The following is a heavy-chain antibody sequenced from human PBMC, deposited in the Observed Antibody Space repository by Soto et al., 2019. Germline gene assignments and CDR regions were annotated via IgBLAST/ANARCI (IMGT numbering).Heavy chain of an antibody. CDR3: TTDAGSPVVPATGY. D-gene: IGHD2-2*01. CDR1: GFTFSHAW. J-gene: IGHJ4*02. Sequence: EVQLVESGGGLVKPGGSLRLSCAASGFTFSHAWMSWVRQAPGKGLEWVGRIKSKTDGGTTDYGAPVKGRFTMSRDDSKNTVDLQIDSLKTEDTAVYYCTTDAGSPVVPATGYWGQGTLVTVSS. V-gene: IGHV3-15*01. CDR2: IKSKTDGGTT.